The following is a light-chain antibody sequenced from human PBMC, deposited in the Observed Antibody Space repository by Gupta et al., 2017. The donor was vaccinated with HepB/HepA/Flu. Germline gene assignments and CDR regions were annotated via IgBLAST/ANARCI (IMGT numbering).Light chain of an antibody. Sequence: QLVLTQSPYASASLAASVKLTCTLSSGHSSYAIAWHLQQPEKGPRYLLTLNSDGSHSKGDGIPDRFSGSSSGAERYLTISSLQSEDEADYYCQTWGTGVVVFGGGTKLTVL. CDR3: QTWGTGVVV. V-gene: IGLV4-69*01. CDR1: SGHSSYA. J-gene: IGLJ2*01. CDR2: LNSDGSH.